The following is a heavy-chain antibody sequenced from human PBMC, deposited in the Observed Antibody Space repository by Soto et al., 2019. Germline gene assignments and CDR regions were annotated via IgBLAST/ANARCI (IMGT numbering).Heavy chain of an antibody. V-gene: IGHV1-69*01. J-gene: IGHJ4*02. D-gene: IGHD3-22*01. CDR1: GGLFSSYP. CDR3: ARGGSGYTWFKEF. CDR2: IIPVFQTA. Sequence: QEQLVQSGAEVKKPGSSVKVSCKASGGLFSSYPISWVRQVPGQGLEWMGGIIPVFQTAYYTQRFQGRVTINAEESTNTAYMELSSLRSEDTAISYSARGGSGYTWFKEFWGQGTLVTVSS.